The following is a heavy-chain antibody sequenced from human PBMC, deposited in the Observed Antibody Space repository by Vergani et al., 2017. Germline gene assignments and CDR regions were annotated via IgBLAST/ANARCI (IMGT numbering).Heavy chain of an antibody. D-gene: IGHD1-7*01. CDR3: IYRKTECGTTGCFYPFYYYDYMDV. V-gene: IGHV2-5*04. J-gene: IGHJ6*03. CDR1: GFSLNTRGVS. Sequence: QITLKESGPTLVKPTQTLTLTCTFSGFSLNTRGVSVAWIRQPPGKALDWLALIYWNDNQHYSPSLNNRVTITKDTSKNQVVLTMTNMDHVDTGTYYCIYRKTECGTTGCFYPFYYYDYMDVWGKGTTVTVSS. CDR2: IYWNDNQ.